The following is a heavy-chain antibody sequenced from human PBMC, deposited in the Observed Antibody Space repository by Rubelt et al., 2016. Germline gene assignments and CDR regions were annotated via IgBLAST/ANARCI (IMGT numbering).Heavy chain of an antibody. CDR1: GGPFSGYY. CDR3: ARDSNRRRITMGRGWFDP. CDR2: INHSGST. D-gene: IGHD3-10*01. J-gene: IGHJ5*02. V-gene: IGHV4-34*01. Sequence: QVQLQQWGAGLLKPSETLSLICAVYGGPFSGYYWNWIRQPPGKGLEWIGEINHSGSTNYNPSLNVWVTISADTSKNQFSLKLTFVTAADTAVYYCARDSNRRRITMGRGWFDPWGQGTLVTVSS.